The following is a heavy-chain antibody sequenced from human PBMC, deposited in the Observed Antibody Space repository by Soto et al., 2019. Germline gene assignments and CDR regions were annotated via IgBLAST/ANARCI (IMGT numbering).Heavy chain of an antibody. CDR2: ISYDGSSK. J-gene: IGHJ3*02. CDR1: GFTFSSFS. D-gene: IGHD3-10*01. Sequence: QVQLVESXXXXXXXXXSLRLSCAASGFTFSSFSMHWVRQAPGKGLEWVALISYDGSSKYYADSVKGRFTISRDNSKNTLYLQMSSLRPEDTAVYYCARDKSSAFDIWGQGTMVTVSS. V-gene: IGHV3-30-3*01. CDR3: ARDKSSAFDI.